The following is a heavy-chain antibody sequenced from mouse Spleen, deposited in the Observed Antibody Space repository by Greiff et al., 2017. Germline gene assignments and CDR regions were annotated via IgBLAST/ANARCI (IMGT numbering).Heavy chain of an antibody. J-gene: IGHJ2*01. CDR3: ARQDYYGRFDY. CDR1: GFTFSDYY. Sequence: EVKLVESGGGLVQPGGSLKLSCAASGFTFSDYYMYWVRQTPEKRLEWVAYISNGGGSTYYPDTVKGRFTISRDNAKNTLYLQMSRLKSEDTAMYYCARQDYYGRFDYWGQGTTLTVSS. V-gene: IGHV5-12*01. D-gene: IGHD1-1*01. CDR2: ISNGGGST.